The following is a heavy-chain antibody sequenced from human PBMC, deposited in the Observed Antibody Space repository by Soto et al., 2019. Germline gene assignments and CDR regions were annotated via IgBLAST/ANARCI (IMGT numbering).Heavy chain of an antibody. J-gene: IGHJ6*02. CDR2: ISYDGSNK. D-gene: IGHD2-2*01. Sequence: PGGSLRLSCAASGFTFSSYGMHWVRQAPGKGLEWVAVISYDGSNKYYADSVKGRFTISRDNSKNTLYLQMNSLRAEDTAVYYCAKDLRTDHQLLNYGMDVWGQGTTVTVSS. V-gene: IGHV3-30*18. CDR1: GFTFSSYG. CDR3: AKDLRTDHQLLNYGMDV.